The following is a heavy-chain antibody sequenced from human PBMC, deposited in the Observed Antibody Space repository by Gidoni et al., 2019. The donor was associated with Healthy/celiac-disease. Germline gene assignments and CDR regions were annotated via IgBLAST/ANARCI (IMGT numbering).Heavy chain of an antibody. J-gene: IGHJ4*02. Sequence: TVSGGSISSSSYYGGWIRQPPGKGLEWIGSIYYSVRTYYNPSRKSRVTISVDTSKNHFSLKLSSVTAADTAVYYCARSTRYSYGNGLIDYWGQGTLVTVSS. V-gene: IGHV4-39*01. CDR2: IYYSVRT. CDR1: GGSISSSSYY. CDR3: ARSTRYSYGNGLIDY. D-gene: IGHD5-18*01.